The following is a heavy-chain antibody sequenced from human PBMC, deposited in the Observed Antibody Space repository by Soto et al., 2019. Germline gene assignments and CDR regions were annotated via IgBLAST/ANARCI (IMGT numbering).Heavy chain of an antibody. V-gene: IGHV4-31*03. J-gene: IGHJ3*02. CDR3: ARLGYSSSWPYHDALDM. Sequence: PSETLSLTCTVSGGSIATGDHYWSWVRQHPGKGLEWIGYIHYSGSAYYKPSLKSRATISVDTSQNQLSLTLGSVTDADSAVYYCARLGYSSSWPYHDALDMWGQGTLVT. CDR1: GGSIATGDHY. D-gene: IGHD6-13*01. CDR2: IHYSGSA.